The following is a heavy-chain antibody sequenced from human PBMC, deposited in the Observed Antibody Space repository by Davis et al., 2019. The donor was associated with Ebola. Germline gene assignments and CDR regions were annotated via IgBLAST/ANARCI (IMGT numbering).Heavy chain of an antibody. D-gene: IGHD2-2*02. CDR1: GFTFSFSTYS. J-gene: IGHJ2*01. CDR2: FGSSSPSAI. CDR3: ARGCSSTSCYTTGADWYFDL. V-gene: IGHV3-48*02. Sequence: GESLKISCAASGFTFSFSTYSMNLVRQAPGKGLEWVAHFGSSSPSAIEYADSVKGRFTISRDNARNSLFLQMNSLRDEDTAVYYCARGCSSTSCYTTGADWYFDLWGRGTLVTVSS.